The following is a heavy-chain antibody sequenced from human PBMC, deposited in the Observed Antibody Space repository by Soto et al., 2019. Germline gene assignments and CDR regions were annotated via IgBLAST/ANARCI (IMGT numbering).Heavy chain of an antibody. J-gene: IGHJ4*02. V-gene: IGHV4-39*01. CDR1: GFSLSTSGVG. CDR3: ARRGYCSGGSCYPTPFDY. Sequence: SGPTLVNPTQTLTLTCTFSGFSLSTSGVGVGWIRQPPGKGLEWIGSIYYSGSTYYNPSLKSRVTISVDTSKTQFSLKLSSVTAADTAVYYCARRGYCSGGSCYPTPFDYWGQGTLVTVS. D-gene: IGHD2-15*01. CDR2: IYYSGST.